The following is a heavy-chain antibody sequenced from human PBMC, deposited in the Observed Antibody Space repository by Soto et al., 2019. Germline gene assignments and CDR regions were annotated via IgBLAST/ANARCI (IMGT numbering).Heavy chain of an antibody. CDR3: ARDVRYCNYTDCWA. D-gene: IGHD3-3*01. Sequence: GGSLSLSCAASGFTFSSYAMHWVRQAPGKGLEWVTVISTDGSIKYYIDSVKGRFTISRDNSKNTLYLQMNSLRPDDTAVYYCARDVRYCNYTDCWAWGQGTLVTVSS. J-gene: IGHJ4*02. CDR1: GFTFSSYA. CDR2: ISTDGSIK. V-gene: IGHV3-30-3*01.